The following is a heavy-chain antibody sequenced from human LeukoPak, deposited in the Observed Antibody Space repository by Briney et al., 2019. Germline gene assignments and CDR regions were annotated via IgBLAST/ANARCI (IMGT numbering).Heavy chain of an antibody. CDR1: GFTFSSYG. D-gene: IGHD3-22*01. J-gene: IGHJ4*02. V-gene: IGHV3-30*03. CDR3: ARDNGRGARRYYYDSSGYPLDY. Sequence: PGGSLRLSCAASGFTFSSYGMHWVRQAPGKGLEWVAVISYDGSNKYYADSVKGRFTISRDNSKNTLYLQMNSLRAEDTAVYYCARDNGRGARRYYYDSSGYPLDYWGQGTLVTVSS. CDR2: ISYDGSNK.